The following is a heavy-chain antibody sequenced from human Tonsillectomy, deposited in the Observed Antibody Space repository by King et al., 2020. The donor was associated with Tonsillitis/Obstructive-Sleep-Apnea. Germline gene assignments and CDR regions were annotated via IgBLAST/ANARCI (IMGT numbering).Heavy chain of an antibody. V-gene: IGHV3-48*02. CDR3: ARTARDYDYIWGSYRYFLFDY. CDR1: GFTFSSYS. CDR2: ISSSSSTI. J-gene: IGHJ4*02. D-gene: IGHD3-16*02. Sequence: VQLVESGGGLVQPGGSLRLSCAASGFTFSSYSMNWVRQAPGKGLEWVSYISSSSSTIYYADPVKGRFTISRANAKNSLYLQMNSLRDEDTAVYYCARTARDYDYIWGSYRYFLFDYWGQGTLVTVSS.